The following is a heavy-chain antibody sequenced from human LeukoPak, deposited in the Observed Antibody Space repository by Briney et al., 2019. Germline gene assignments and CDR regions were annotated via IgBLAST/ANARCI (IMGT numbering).Heavy chain of an antibody. CDR1: GYTFTNYW. CDR3: ARHKPAATDY. V-gene: IGHV5-51*01. D-gene: IGHD6-13*01. Sequence: GESLKISCTGSGYTFTNYWIAWVRHMPGKGLEWMGAIYPGDSDTRYTPSFQGQVTISADKSSSTAYLQWSSLKASDTAMYYCARHKPAATDYWGQGTLMTVSS. CDR2: IYPGDSDT. J-gene: IGHJ4*02.